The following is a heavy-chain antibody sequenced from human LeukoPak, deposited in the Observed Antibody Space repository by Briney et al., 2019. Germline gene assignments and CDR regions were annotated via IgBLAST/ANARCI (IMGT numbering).Heavy chain of an antibody. CDR1: GFTFTTSA. D-gene: IGHD3-22*01. J-gene: IGHJ6*02. Sequence: SVKVSCKASGFTFTTSAVQWVRQARGQRLEWIGWIVVGSGNTNYAQKFQERVTITRDMSTSTVYMELSSQRSEDTAVYYCAAASNYYDRSNYYSYAMDVWGQGTTVTVSS. V-gene: IGHV1-58*01. CDR2: IVVGSGNT. CDR3: AAASNYYDRSNYYSYAMDV.